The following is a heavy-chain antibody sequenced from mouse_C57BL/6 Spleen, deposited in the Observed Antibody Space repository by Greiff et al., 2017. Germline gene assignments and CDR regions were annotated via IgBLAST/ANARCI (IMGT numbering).Heavy chain of an antibody. CDR1: GYSITSGYY. CDR2: ISYDGSN. Sequence: EVKLLESGPGLVKPSQSLSLTCSVTGYSITSGYYWNWIRQFPGNKLEWMGYISYDGSNNYNPSLKNRISITRDTSKNQFFLKLNSVTTEDTATYYCARSYGTIDYWGQGTTLTVSS. J-gene: IGHJ2*01. V-gene: IGHV3-6*01. D-gene: IGHD1-1*01. CDR3: ARSYGTIDY.